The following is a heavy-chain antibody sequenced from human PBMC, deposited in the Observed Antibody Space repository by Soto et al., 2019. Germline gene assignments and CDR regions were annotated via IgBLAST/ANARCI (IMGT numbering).Heavy chain of an antibody. CDR1: GFTFSSYS. J-gene: IGHJ6*02. D-gene: IGHD3-10*01. CDR2: ISSSSSYI. CDR3: AREGVQHGTGPYYYYGMDV. Sequence: EVQLVESGGGLVKPGGSLRLSCAASGFTFSSYSMNWVRQAPGKGLEWVSSISSSSSYIYYADSVKGRFTISRDNAKNSPSLQMNRLRAEDTAVYYCAREGVQHGTGPYYYYGMDVWGQGTTVTVSS. V-gene: IGHV3-21*01.